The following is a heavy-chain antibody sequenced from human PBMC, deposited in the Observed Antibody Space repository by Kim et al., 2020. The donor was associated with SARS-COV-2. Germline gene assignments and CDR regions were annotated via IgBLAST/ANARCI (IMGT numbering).Heavy chain of an antibody. Sequence: YYGDCGKGEFTISRDNSKNSLYLQMKSQRTEDNALYYCAKDVAVAGREGYWGQGTLVTVSS. V-gene: IGHV3-43*01. CDR3: AKDVAVAGREGY. J-gene: IGHJ4*02. D-gene: IGHD6-19*01.